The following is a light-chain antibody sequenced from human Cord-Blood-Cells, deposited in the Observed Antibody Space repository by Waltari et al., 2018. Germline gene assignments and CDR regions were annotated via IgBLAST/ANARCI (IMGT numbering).Light chain of an antibody. CDR1: QSISNY. CDR2: DAS. J-gene: IGKJ4*01. CDR3: QQCDSTPLT. V-gene: IGKV1-39*01. Sequence: DIQMTQSPSSLSASVGDRVTITCQASQSISNYLNWYQQKPGKAPKLLIYDASNLETGVPSRFSGSGSGTDFTFTISSLQPEDIATYYCQQCDSTPLTFGGGTKLEIK.